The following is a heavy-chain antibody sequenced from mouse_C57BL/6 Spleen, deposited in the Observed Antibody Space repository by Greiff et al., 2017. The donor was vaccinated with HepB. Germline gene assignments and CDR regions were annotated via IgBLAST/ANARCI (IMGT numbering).Heavy chain of an antibody. CDR2: FHPYNDDT. J-gene: IGHJ1*03. CDR3: ARGPIYYDYDDWYFDV. Sequence: VQLQQSGAELVKPGASVKMSCKASGYTFTTYPIEWMKQNHGKSLEWIGNFHPYNDDTKYNEKFKGKATLTVEKSSSTVYLELSRLTSDDSAVYYCARGPIYYDYDDWYFDVWGTGTTVTVSS. D-gene: IGHD2-4*01. V-gene: IGHV1-47*01. CDR1: GYTFTTYP.